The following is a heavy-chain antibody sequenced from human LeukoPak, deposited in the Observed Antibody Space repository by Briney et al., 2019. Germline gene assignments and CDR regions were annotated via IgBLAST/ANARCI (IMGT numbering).Heavy chain of an antibody. Sequence: ASVKVSCKASGYTFTSNGISWVRQAPGQGLEWMGWISAYNGNTNYAQKLQGRVTMTTDTSTSTAYMELRSLRSDDTAVYYCARDPVSYYYDSSGYYDRRGYFDYWGQGTLVTVSS. D-gene: IGHD3-22*01. CDR1: GYTFTSNG. V-gene: IGHV1-18*01. CDR2: ISAYNGNT. CDR3: ARDPVSYYYDSSGYYDRRGYFDY. J-gene: IGHJ4*02.